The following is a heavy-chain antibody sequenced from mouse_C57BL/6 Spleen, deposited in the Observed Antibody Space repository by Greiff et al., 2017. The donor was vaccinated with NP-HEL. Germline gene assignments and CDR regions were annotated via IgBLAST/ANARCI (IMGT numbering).Heavy chain of an antibody. D-gene: IGHD2-2*01. CDR3: ARHEMVTTGGYYAMDY. J-gene: IGHJ4*01. Sequence: EVQVVESGGDLVKPGGSLKLSCAASGFTFSSYGMSWVRQTPDKRLEWVATISSGGSYTYYPDSVKGRFTISRDNAKNTLYLQISSLKSEDTAMYYCARHEMVTTGGYYAMDYWGQGTSVTVSS. CDR2: ISSGGSYT. CDR1: GFTFSSYG. V-gene: IGHV5-6*01.